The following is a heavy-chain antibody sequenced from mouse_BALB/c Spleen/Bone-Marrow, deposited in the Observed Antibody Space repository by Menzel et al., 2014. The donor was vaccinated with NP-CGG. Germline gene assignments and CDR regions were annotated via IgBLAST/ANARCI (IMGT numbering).Heavy chain of an antibody. J-gene: IGHJ3*01. CDR1: GYTFTSYW. Sequence: QVQLQQSGAELAKPGASVKMSCKASGYTFTSYWMHWVKQRPGQGLEWIGYINPSSGYNEYNQKFKDKATLTADKSSSTAYMQLSSLTSEDSAVYYCAGYYCGEGFAYWGQGTLVTVSA. CDR2: INPSSGYN. V-gene: IGHV1-7*01. CDR3: AGYYCGEGFAY. D-gene: IGHD1-1*01.